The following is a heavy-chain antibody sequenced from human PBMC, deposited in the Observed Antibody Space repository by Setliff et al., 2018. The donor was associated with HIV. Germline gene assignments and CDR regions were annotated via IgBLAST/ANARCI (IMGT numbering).Heavy chain of an antibody. CDR2: IYYSGST. J-gene: IGHJ4*01. CDR3: ARSSRSSPFWFDY. CDR1: GGSINNDIYF. Sequence: PSETLSLTCTVSGGSINNDIYFWTWIRQRPGKGLEWIGYIYYSGSTHSNPSLKSRLTISVDTSSNQFSLKSNSVTAADTAIYYCARSSRSSPFWFDYWGLGTLVTVSS. V-gene: IGHV4-31*03. D-gene: IGHD6-6*01.